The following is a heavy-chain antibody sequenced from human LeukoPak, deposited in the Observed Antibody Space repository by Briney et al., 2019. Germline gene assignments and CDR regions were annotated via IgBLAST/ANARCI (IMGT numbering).Heavy chain of an antibody. CDR2: TSTSGGST. Sequence: GGALRVSCAASGVTFSSYAMNWVRQAPGKGLEWGSTTSTSGGSTYHAHSVKGGVTTSTDNSKNTLYMQMNSLRAEDTAVYYCAKGAGIQLWPSFDYWGQGTLVTVS. J-gene: IGHJ4*02. D-gene: IGHD5-18*01. CDR3: AKGAGIQLWPSFDY. V-gene: IGHV3-23*01. CDR1: GVTFSSYA.